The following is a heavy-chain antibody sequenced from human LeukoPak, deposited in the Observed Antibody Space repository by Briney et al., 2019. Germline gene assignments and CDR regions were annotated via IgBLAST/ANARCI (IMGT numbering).Heavy chain of an antibody. CDR1: GYTFTGYY. V-gene: IGHV1-2*06. D-gene: IGHD1-7*01. J-gene: IGHJ4*02. CDR2: INPNSGGT. CDR3: ARDPDWNYVVDY. Sequence: ASVKVSCKASGYTFTGYYMHWVRQAPRQGLEWMGRINPNSGGTNYAQKFQGRVTMTRDTSISTAYMELSRLRSDDTAVYYCARDPDWNYVVDYWGQGTLVTVSS.